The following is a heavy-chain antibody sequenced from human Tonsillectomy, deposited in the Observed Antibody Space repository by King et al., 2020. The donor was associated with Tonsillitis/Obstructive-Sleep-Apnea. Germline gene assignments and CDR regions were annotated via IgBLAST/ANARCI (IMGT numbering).Heavy chain of an antibody. CDR1: GFTFSNAW. V-gene: IGHV3-15*01. D-gene: IGHD3-3*01. CDR2: IKSKTDGGTT. J-gene: IGHJ6*03. CDR3: TTLSGCTSLSYYMDV. Sequence: VQLVESGGGLVKPGGSLRLSCAASGFTFSNAWMSWVRPAPGKGLEWGGRIKSKTDGGTTDYAAPVKGRFTISRDVSKNTLYLQMNSLKTEDTAVYYCTTLSGCTSLSYYMDVWGKGTTVTVSS.